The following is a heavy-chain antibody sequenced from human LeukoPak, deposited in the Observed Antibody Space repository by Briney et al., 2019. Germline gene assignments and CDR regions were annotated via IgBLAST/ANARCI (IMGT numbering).Heavy chain of an antibody. J-gene: IGHJ6*03. D-gene: IGHD3-3*01. V-gene: IGHV1-18*03. CDR1: GYTFTSYG. CDR2: ISAYNGNT. Sequence: GASVKVSCKASGYTFTSYGISWVRQAPGQGLEWMGWISAYNGNTNYAQKLQGRVTMTTDTSTSTAYMELRSLRSDDMAVYYCARSITIFGAVTPDYYYYMDVWGKGTTVTVSS. CDR3: ARSITIFGAVTPDYYYYMDV.